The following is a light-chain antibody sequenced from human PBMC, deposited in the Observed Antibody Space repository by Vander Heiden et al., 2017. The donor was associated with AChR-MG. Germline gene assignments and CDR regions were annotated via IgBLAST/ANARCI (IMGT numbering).Light chain of an antibody. CDR1: QDIDIW. CDR3: QQAKNFPIT. J-gene: IGKJ5*01. V-gene: IGKV1-12*01. CDR2: TAS. Sequence: DIQMTQSPSSVSASVGDRVTITCRASQDIDIWLAWYQQKPGKGPNLLIYTASTLQSGVPSRFSGGGSGTDFTLTISSLQPEDSATYYCQQAKNFPITFGQGTRLEIK.